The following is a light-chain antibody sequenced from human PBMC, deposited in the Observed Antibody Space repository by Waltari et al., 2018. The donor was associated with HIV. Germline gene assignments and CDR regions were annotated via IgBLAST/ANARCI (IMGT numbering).Light chain of an antibody. CDR3: SSYTSSSTRV. CDR1: SSDVGGYNY. J-gene: IGLJ3*02. CDR2: DVN. Sequence: QSALTQPASVSGSPGQSITISCNGTSSDVGGYNYVSWYQRQPGKAPKLMIYDVNNRPSGVSNRFSGSKSGNTASLTISGLQAEDEADYYCSSYTSSSTRVFGGGTKVTVL. V-gene: IGLV2-14*03.